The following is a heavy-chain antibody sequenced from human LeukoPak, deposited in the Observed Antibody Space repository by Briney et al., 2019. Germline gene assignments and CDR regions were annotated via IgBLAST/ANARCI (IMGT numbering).Heavy chain of an antibody. CDR3: ARVLKYCSSTSCYLRFDY. CDR1: GGSFSGYY. Sequence: SETLSLTCAVYGGSFSGYYWSWIRQPPGKGLEWIGSIYYSGSTYYNPSLKSRVTISVDTSKNQFSLKLSSVTAADTAVYYCARVLKYCSSTSCYLRFDYWGQGTLVTVSS. CDR2: IYYSGST. D-gene: IGHD2-2*01. J-gene: IGHJ4*02. V-gene: IGHV4-34*01.